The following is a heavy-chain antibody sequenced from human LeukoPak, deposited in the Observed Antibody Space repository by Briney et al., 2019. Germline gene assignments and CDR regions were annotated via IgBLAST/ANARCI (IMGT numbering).Heavy chain of an antibody. Sequence: SETLSLTCTVSGGSISSYYWSWIRQPPGKGLEGIGYIYYSGSTNYNPSLKSRVTISVDTAKNQFSLKLSSVTAAHTAVYYCARVPNMVRGVILYFAYWGQGPLVTVSS. CDR3: ARVPNMVRGVILYFAY. CDR1: GGSISSYY. J-gene: IGHJ4*02. V-gene: IGHV4-59*08. CDR2: IYYSGST. D-gene: IGHD3-10*01.